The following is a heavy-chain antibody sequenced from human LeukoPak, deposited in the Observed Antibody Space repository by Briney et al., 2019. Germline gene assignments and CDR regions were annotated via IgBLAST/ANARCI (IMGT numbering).Heavy chain of an antibody. CDR2: IRNKANRYTT. CDR3: ARTSGSYSGGAFDI. V-gene: IGHV3-72*01. CDR1: GFTFSDHY. Sequence: GGSLRLSCAASGFTFSDHYMDWVRQAPGKGLEWVGRIRNKANRYTTEYAASVKGRFTFSRDDSKNSLYLQMNSLKTEDTAMYYCARTSGSYSGGAFDIWGRGAMVTVSS. J-gene: IGHJ3*02. D-gene: IGHD1-26*01.